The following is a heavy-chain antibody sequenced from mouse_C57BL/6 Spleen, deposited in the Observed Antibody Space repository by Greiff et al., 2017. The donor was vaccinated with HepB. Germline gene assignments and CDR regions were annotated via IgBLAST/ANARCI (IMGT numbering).Heavy chain of an antibody. CDR1: GFTFSSYA. J-gene: IGHJ1*03. CDR2: ISDGGSYT. Sequence: EVKLMESGGGLVKPGGSLKLSCAASGFTFSSYAMSWVRQTPEKRLEWVATISDGGSYTYYPDNVKGRFTISRYNAKNNLYLQMSHLKSEDTAMYYCARGREGSSDPWYFDVWGTGTTVTVSS. V-gene: IGHV5-4*03. CDR3: ARGREGSSDPWYFDV. D-gene: IGHD1-1*01.